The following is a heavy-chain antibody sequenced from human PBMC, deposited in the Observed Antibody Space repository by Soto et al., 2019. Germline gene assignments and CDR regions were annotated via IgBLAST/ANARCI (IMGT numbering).Heavy chain of an antibody. CDR3: ARDRGYSSPPHFGY. CDR1: GFTFSSYA. D-gene: IGHD6-13*01. Sequence: GGSLRLSCAASGFTFSSYAMHWVRQAPGKGLEWVAVISYDGSNKYYADSVKGRFTISRDNSKNTLYLQMNSLRAEDTAVYYCARDRGYSSPPHFGYWGQGTLVTVSS. CDR2: ISYDGSNK. V-gene: IGHV3-30-3*01. J-gene: IGHJ4*02.